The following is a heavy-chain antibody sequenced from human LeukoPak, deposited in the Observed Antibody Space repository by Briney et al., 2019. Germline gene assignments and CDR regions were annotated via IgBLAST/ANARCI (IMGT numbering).Heavy chain of an antibody. J-gene: IGHJ1*01. CDR3: ARAPPSTSGWYAVIYFHQ. CDR1: GFTFSDSY. V-gene: IGHV3-11*01. CDR2: ISTSGTTT. D-gene: IGHD6-13*01. Sequence: GGSLRLSCAASGFTFSDSYMSWIRQAPGKGLEWLSYISTSGTTTYYADSVKGRFTISRDNVKSSLYLQMNSLRAEDTAVYYCARAPPSTSGWYAVIYFHQWGQGTLVTVSS.